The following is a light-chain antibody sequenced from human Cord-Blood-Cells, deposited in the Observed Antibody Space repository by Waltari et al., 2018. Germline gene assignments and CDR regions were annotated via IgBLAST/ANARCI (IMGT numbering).Light chain of an antibody. J-gene: IGLJ1*01. CDR3: QSYDSSLSGYV. Sequence: QSVLTPPPSVSGAPGQRVTISCTGSSSNIGAGYDVPWYQTLPGTAPKLLILGNSNRPSGVPDPFSGSKSCTSASLAITGLQAEDEADYYCQSYDSSLSGYVFGTGTKVTVL. CDR1: SSNIGAGYD. V-gene: IGLV1-40*01. CDR2: GNS.